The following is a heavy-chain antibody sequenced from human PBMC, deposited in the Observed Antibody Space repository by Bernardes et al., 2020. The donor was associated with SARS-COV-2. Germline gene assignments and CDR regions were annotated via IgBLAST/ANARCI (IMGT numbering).Heavy chain of an antibody. CDR3: AKDWYYSALYVMDV. D-gene: IGHD3-16*01. CDR1: GFTFHDFT. J-gene: IGHJ6*02. CDR2: ITWNSAYI. V-gene: IGHV3-9*01. Sequence: GGSLRLSCAASGFTFHDFTMHLVRQAPGKGLEWVACITWNSAYIAYADSVKGRFTISRDNAENSLHLQMNSLRTEDTALYYCAKDWYYSALYVMDVWGPGTTVTVSS.